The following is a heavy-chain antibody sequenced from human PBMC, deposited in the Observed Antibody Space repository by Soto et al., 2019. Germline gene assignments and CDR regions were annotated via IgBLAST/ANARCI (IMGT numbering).Heavy chain of an antibody. CDR2: IYYSGST. CDR1: GGSISSSSYY. D-gene: IGHD3-3*01. Sequence: ASETLSLTCTVSGGSISSSSYYWGWIRQPPGKGLEWIGSIYYSGSTYYNPSLKSRVTISVDTSKNQFSLKLSSVTAADTAVYYCARLGNTIFGVVISPPDYWGQGTLVTVSS. J-gene: IGHJ4*02. CDR3: ARLGNTIFGVVISPPDY. V-gene: IGHV4-39*01.